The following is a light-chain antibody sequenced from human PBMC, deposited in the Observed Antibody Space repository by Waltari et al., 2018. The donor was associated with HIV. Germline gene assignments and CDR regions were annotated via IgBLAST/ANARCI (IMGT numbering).Light chain of an antibody. V-gene: IGKV1-33*01. CDR2: DAS. Sequence: QMTQSPPSLSASVGERVHITCQANQDIRKSLNWFQQKPGKAPNVLIYDASTLATGVPSRFSGSGSGTDFTLTISSLQPEDAATYYCQQFDDVAITFGQGTRLDIK. J-gene: IGKJ5*01. CDR1: QDIRKS. CDR3: QQFDDVAIT.